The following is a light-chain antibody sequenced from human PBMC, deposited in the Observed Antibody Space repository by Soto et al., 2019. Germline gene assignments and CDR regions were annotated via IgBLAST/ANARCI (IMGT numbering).Light chain of an antibody. CDR3: QQYGRSPYT. Sequence: EVVLTQSPGTLSLSPGERATLSCRASQSVSSSSLAWFQQKPGQAPRLLIYGASSRATGIPDRFSGRGSGTDFTRTISRLEPEDVAVYYCQQYGRSPYTFGQGTKLEIK. J-gene: IGKJ2*01. V-gene: IGKV3-20*01. CDR2: GAS. CDR1: QSVSSSS.